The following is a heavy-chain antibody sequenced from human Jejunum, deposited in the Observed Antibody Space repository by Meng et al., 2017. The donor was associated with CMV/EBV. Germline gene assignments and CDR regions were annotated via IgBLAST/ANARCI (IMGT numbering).Heavy chain of an antibody. J-gene: IGHJ4*02. CDR2: ISPTGGST. CDR1: GYVLSDFY. V-gene: IGHV1-46*01. CDR3: ARRFCSGHTCSLDY. Sequence: KTSGYVLSDFYIQWVRQAPGQGLEWMGNISPTGGSTEYAQAVQGRVRMTRDTSTSTFYMELSSLKSDDTAIYYCARRFCSGHTCSLDYWGQGTLVTVSS. D-gene: IGHD2-15*01.